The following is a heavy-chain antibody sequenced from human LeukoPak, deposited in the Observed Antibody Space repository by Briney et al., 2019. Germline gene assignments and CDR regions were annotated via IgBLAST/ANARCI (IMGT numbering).Heavy chain of an antibody. CDR1: GFTFSSYS. CDR3: ATSAVAGYYS. V-gene: IGHV3-48*01. CDR2: ISGSSITI. Sequence: GGFLRLSCAASGFTFSSYSMNWVRQAPGKGLEWVSYISGSSITIYYADSVKGRFTISRDNAKNSLYLQMSSLRAEDTAVYYCATSAVAGYYSWGQGTLVTVS. D-gene: IGHD3-9*01. J-gene: IGHJ5*02.